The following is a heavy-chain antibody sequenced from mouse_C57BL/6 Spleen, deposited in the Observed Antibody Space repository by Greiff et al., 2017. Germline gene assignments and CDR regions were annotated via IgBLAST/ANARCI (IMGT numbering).Heavy chain of an antibody. CDR3: ARIGTDWYFDV. D-gene: IGHD2-14*01. CDR2: INPNNGGT. CDR1: GYTFTDYY. Sequence: QLQQSGPELVKPGASVKISCKASGYTFTDYYMNWVKQSHGKSLEWIGDINPNNGGTSYNQKFKGKATLTVDKSSSTAYMELRSPTSEDSAVYYCARIGTDWYFDVWGTGTTVTVSS. V-gene: IGHV1-26*01. J-gene: IGHJ1*03.